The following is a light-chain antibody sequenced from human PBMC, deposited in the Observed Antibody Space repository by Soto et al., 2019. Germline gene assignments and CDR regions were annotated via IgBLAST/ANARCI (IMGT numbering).Light chain of an antibody. CDR3: RVWDSSNYHYV. Sequence: SYVLTQPPSVSAAPGQTARLTCGGDDIGSKSVHWYQQKPGQAPVLVVYEDRARPSGIPERFAGSNSGNTATLTISRVEDGDDADYYCRVWDSSNYHYVFGRGTKLTVL. CDR2: EDR. J-gene: IGLJ1*01. CDR1: DIGSKS. V-gene: IGLV3-21*02.